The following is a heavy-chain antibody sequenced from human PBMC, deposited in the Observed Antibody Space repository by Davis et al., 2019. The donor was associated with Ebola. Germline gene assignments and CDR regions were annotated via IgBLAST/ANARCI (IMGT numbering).Heavy chain of an antibody. CDR3: ARVRFGEKYFDY. Sequence: PGGSLRLSCAASGFTFSSYAMPWVRQAPGKGLEWVAVISYDGTNKYYADSVKGRFTISRDNSKNTLYLQMNSLRAEDTAVYYCARVRFGEKYFDYWGQGTLVTVSS. V-gene: IGHV3-30*04. D-gene: IGHD3-10*01. CDR2: ISYDGTNK. CDR1: GFTFSSYA. J-gene: IGHJ4*02.